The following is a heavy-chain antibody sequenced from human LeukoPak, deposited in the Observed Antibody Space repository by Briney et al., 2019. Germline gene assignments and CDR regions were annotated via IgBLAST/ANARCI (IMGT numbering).Heavy chain of an antibody. CDR3: AKDRDIVVVPAAPLTPSI. V-gene: IGHV3-30*02. CDR2: IRYDGSNK. J-gene: IGHJ3*02. Sequence: GGSLRLSCAASGFTFSSYGMHWVRQAPGKGLEWVAFIRYDGSNKYYADSVKGRFTISRDNSKNTLYLQMNSLRAEDTAVYYCAKDRDIVVVPAAPLTPSIWGQGTMVTVSS. D-gene: IGHD2-2*01. CDR1: GFTFSSYG.